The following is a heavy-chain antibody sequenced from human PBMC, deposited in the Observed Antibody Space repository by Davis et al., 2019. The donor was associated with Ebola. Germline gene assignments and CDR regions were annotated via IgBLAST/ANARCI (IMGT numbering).Heavy chain of an antibody. CDR2: IIPVVDTK. CDR3: ARRYGLSYHDAFDI. CDR1: GGTFTNYA. D-gene: IGHD3-16*02. J-gene: IGHJ3*02. V-gene: IGHV1-69*04. Sequence: AASVKVSCKTSGGTFTNYAVNWVRQAPGQGLEWMGRIIPVVDTKDYAQKFQGRVTLTADKATNTAYMELSGLRFDDTAVYYCARRYGLSYHDAFDIWGQGTMVTVSS.